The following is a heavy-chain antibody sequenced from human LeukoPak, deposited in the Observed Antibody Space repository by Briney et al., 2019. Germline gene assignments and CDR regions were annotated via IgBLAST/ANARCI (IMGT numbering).Heavy chain of an antibody. CDR3: ARLGYSYGSTHLGD. D-gene: IGHD5-18*01. J-gene: IGHJ4*02. Sequence: GGSLRLSCAASGFTFSDYYMSWIRQAPGKGLEWVSYISSSGSTIYYADSVKGRFTISRDNAKNSLYLQMNSLRAEDTTVYYCARLGYSYGSTHLGDWGQGTLVTVSS. CDR1: GFTFSDYY. CDR2: ISSSGSTI. V-gene: IGHV3-11*01.